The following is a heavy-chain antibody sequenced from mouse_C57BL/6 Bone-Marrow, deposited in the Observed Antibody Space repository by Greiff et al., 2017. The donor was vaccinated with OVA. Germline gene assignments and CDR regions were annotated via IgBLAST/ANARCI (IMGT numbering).Heavy chain of an antibody. J-gene: IGHJ4*01. CDR1: GYTFTSYT. Sequence: VQLQQSGAELARPGASVKMSCKASGYTFTSYTMHWVKQRPGQGLEWIGYINPSSGYTKYNQKFKDKATLTADKSSSTAYMQLSSLTSEDTAVYDCAGGDYYGSGNYAMDYWGQGTSVTVSS. CDR3: AGGDYYGSGNYAMDY. D-gene: IGHD1-1*01. CDR2: INPSSGYT. V-gene: IGHV1-4*01.